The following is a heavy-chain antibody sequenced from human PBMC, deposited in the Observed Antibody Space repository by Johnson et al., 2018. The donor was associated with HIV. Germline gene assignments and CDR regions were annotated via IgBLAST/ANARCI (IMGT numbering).Heavy chain of an antibody. J-gene: IGHJ3*02. V-gene: IGHV3-30*18. Sequence: QVLLVESGGGLVQPGGTLRLSCAASGFTFSNYGMHWVRQAPGKGLEWVAVISNDGSNEYYADSVKGRFTISRDNHKNTLYLQMNSLRYEDTAVYYCAKDPGGGSYPNDAFDIWGQGTMVTVSS. CDR3: AKDPGGGSYPNDAFDI. CDR2: ISNDGSNE. D-gene: IGHD1-26*01. CDR1: GFTFSNYG.